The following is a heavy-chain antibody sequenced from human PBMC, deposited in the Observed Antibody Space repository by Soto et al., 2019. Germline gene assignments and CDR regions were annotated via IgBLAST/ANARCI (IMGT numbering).Heavy chain of an antibody. J-gene: IGHJ6*02. Sequence: PGGSLRLSCAASGFTFSSYSMNRVRQAPGKGLECVSTISGSGSTTYYTDSVNGRFTISRDNSRNTLYLQMNSLRAEDTAVYYCAKIVAARRKDIGGYYYYGMDVWGQGTTVTVSS. CDR1: GFTFSSYS. D-gene: IGHD6-6*01. CDR2: ISGSGSTT. CDR3: AKIVAARRKDIGGYYYYGMDV. V-gene: IGHV3-23*01.